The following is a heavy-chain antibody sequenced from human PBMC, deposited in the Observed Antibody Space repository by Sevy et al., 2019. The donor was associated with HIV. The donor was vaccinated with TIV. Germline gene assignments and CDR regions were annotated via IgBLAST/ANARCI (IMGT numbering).Heavy chain of an antibody. J-gene: IGHJ4*02. V-gene: IGHV3-23*01. CDR2: IRISGGNT. CDR1: GFTFSNYA. Sequence: GGSLRLSCAASGFTFSNYAMSWVRQAPGKGLEWVSSIRISGGNTYYADPVKGRFTISRDNSKNTLYLQMNSLRAEDTAVYYCAKEWTQLSDWYGELDYWGQGSLVTVSS. CDR3: AKEWTQLSDWYGELDY. D-gene: IGHD6-19*01.